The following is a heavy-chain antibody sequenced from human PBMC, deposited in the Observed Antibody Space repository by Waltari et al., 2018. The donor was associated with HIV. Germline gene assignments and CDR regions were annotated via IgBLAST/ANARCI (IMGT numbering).Heavy chain of an antibody. CDR2: IWYDGSKK. CDR1: GFRVSDYG. D-gene: IGHD6-13*01. CDR3: ARVPFASSWSADSFDV. J-gene: IGHJ3*01. V-gene: IGHV3-33*01. Sequence: VQLEESGGGVVEPGRSRRISCAASGFRVSDYGLHWVRQAPGKGLQWVAVIWYDGSKKEYSDSVKGRFTISKDNSKNTLFLQMNSLRVDDTAVYFCARVPFASSWSADSFDVWGPGTRITVSS.